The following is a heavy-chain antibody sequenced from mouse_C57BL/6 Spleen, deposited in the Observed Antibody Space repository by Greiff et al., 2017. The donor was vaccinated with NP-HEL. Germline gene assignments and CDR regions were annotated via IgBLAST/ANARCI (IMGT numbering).Heavy chain of an antibody. Sequence: QVQLKESGAELVRPGASVKLSCKASGYTFTDYYINWVKQRPGQGLEWIARIYPGSGNTYYNEKFKGKATLTAEKSSSTAYMQLSSLTSEDSAVYFCAIGGYGFAYWGQGTLVTVSA. CDR3: AIGGYGFAY. J-gene: IGHJ3*01. D-gene: IGHD2-2*01. CDR1: GYTFTDYY. CDR2: IYPGSGNT. V-gene: IGHV1-76*01.